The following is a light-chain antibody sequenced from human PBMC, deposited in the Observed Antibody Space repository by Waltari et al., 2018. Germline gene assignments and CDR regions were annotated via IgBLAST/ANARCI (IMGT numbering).Light chain of an antibody. J-gene: IGLJ2*01. CDR2: QDS. Sequence: SYDLTQPPSVSVSPGQTARITCSRDTLPKQYSYWYQQKPGQAPVLGIYQDSARPSGIPERFSGSSSGTTVTLTISGVQAEDEADYFCQSADSTETYVIFGGGTKLTVL. CDR1: TLPKQY. CDR3: QSADSTETYVI. V-gene: IGLV3-25*03.